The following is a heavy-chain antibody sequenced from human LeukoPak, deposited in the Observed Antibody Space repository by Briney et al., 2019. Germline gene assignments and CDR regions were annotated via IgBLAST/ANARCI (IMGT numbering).Heavy chain of an antibody. V-gene: IGHV4-59*08. D-gene: IGHD6-13*01. J-gene: IGHJ4*02. CDR1: GGSTNNYY. Sequence: SETLSLTCIVSGGSTNNYYWSWIRQPPGKGLEWIGYIYNSGSTNYNPSLKSRVTISGDTSKNQFSLKLSSVTAADTAVYYCARGVRIAAAGTLIWGQGTLVTVSS. CDR3: ARGVRIAAAGTLI. CDR2: IYNSGST.